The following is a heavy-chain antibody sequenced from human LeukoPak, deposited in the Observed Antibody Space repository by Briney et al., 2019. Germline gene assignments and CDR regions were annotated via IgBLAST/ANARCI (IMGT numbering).Heavy chain of an antibody. CDR2: IRSNTYSGTT. CDR1: GFSFGDFS. Sequence: PGGSLRLSCTASGFSFGDFSMSWFRQAPGKGLEWVGFIRSNTYSGTTEFAASVKGRFTFSRDDSRSIAYLQMNSLKTEDTAVYYCTRGCGGDCYLFDYWGQGTLVTVSS. J-gene: IGHJ4*02. D-gene: IGHD2-21*02. V-gene: IGHV3-49*03. CDR3: TRGCGGDCYLFDY.